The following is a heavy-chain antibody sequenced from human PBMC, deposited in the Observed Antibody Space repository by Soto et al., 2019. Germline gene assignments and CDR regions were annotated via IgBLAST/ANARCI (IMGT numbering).Heavy chain of an antibody. J-gene: IGHJ4*02. Sequence: GGSLRLSCTASGFTFSSYNMNWVRHAPGKGLEWVSYISTWSSYSFYADSVKGRFTISRDNSENSLYLQLDSLRDEDTAVYYCARASHDYGALDYWGQGALVTVSS. V-gene: IGHV3-21*06. CDR3: ARASHDYGALDY. CDR2: ISTWSSYS. CDR1: GFTFSSYN. D-gene: IGHD4-17*01.